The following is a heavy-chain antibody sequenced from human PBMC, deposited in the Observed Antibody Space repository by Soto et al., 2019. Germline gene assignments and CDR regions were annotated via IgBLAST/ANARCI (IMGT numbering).Heavy chain of an antibody. D-gene: IGHD3-10*01. V-gene: IGHV4-34*01. CDR3: ATSFSRGFLEALDP. J-gene: IGHJ5*02. CDR1: GGSFSGYY. Sequence: SETLSLTCAVYGGSFSGYYWTWIRQPPGTGLEWIGEINHSGSTNYNPSLKSRVTISVDTSKNQFSLRAEDTAVYYCATSFSRGFLEALDPWGQGTLVTVSS. CDR2: INHSGST.